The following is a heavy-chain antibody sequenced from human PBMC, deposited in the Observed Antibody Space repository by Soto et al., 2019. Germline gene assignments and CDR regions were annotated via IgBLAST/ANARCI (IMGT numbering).Heavy chain of an antibody. J-gene: IGHJ4*02. CDR2: ISGSGGST. V-gene: IGHV3-23*01. CDR3: ARTCSGGTCSFDY. CDR1: GFTFSSFA. Sequence: PGGSLRLSCAASGFTFSSFAMSWVRQAPGKGLEWVSGISGSGGSTYYADSVKGRFTISRDNSENTLYLQMNSLRAEDTAVYYCARTCSGGTCSFDYWGQGTLVTVSS. D-gene: IGHD2-15*01.